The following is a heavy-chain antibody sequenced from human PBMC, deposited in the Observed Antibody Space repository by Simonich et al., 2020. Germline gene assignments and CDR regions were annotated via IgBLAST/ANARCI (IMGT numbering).Heavy chain of an antibody. J-gene: IGHJ3*02. V-gene: IGHV1-2*02. CDR1: GYTFTGDY. D-gene: IGHD3-16*01. Sequence: QVQLVQSGAEVKKPGASVKVSCKASGYTFTGDYMHWVRQAPGQGRKWLGWINPNRGGTNYSQKFQGRVTRTRDTSISTAYMELSRLRSDDTAVYYCARVRFESFDIWGQGTMVTVSS. CDR3: ARVRFESFDI. CDR2: INPNRGGT.